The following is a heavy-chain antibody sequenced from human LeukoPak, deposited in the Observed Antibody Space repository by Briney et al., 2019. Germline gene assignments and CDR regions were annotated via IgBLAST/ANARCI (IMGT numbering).Heavy chain of an antibody. D-gene: IGHD6-25*01. CDR1: GGTFSSCA. CDR3: ARGRLPYYYYYGMDV. V-gene: IGHV7-4-1*02. CDR2: INTNTGNP. Sequence: GASVKVSCKASGGTFSSCAISWVRQAPGQGLEWMGWINTNTGNPTYAQGFTGRFVFSLDTSVSTAYLQISSLKAEDTAVYYCARGRLPYYYYYGMDVWGQGTTVTVSS. J-gene: IGHJ6*02.